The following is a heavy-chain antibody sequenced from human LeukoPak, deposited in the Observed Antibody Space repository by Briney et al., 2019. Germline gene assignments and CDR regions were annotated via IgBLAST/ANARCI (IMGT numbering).Heavy chain of an antibody. CDR1: GFTFRSYA. D-gene: IGHD5-18*01. Sequence: GGSLRLSCAASGFTFRSYAMSWVRQAPGKGLEWVSGISGPGDSTYYADSVKGRFTISRDNSKNTLYLQMNSLRAEDTAVCYCAKGAKLWKTYYFDYWGQGTLVTVSS. CDR2: ISGPGDST. V-gene: IGHV3-23*01. J-gene: IGHJ4*02. CDR3: AKGAKLWKTYYFDY.